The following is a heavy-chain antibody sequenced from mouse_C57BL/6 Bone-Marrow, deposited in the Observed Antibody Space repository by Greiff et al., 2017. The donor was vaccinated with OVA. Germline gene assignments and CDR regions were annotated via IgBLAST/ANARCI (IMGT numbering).Heavy chain of an antibody. J-gene: IGHJ2*01. Sequence: QVQLQQPGAELVRPGTSVKLSCKASGYTFTSYWMHWVKQRPGQGLEWIGVIDPSDSYTNYNQKFKGKATLTVDTSSSTAYMQLSSLTSEDSAVYYCARRGQLSPYFDYWGQGTTLTVSS. CDR2: IDPSDSYT. V-gene: IGHV1-59*01. D-gene: IGHD3-2*02. CDR1: GYTFTSYW. CDR3: ARRGQLSPYFDY.